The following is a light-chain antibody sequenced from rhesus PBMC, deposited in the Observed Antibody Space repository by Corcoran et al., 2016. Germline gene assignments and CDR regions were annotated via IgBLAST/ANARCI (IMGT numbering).Light chain of an antibody. V-gene: IGLV5-69*01. J-gene: IGLJ6*01. CDR1: SCINVGSYS. Sequence: QPVLTQPTSLSASPGASARLSCTLSSCINVGSYSIFWYQQKPGSPPRYLLYYSSDSSHHHGSGVPSRFSGSKDASTNAGLLLISGLQAEDEADYYCAIWNSSAYVFGSGTKLTVL. CDR2: YSSDSSH. CDR3: AIWNSSAYV.